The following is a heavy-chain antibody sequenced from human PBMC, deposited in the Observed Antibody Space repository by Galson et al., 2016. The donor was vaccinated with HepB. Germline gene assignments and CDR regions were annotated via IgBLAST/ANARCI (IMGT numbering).Heavy chain of an antibody. V-gene: IGHV4-31*03. CDR3: AGSDKAAAATTGY. J-gene: IGHJ4*02. CDR1: GGSISSGGYY. CDR2: IYYTGST. D-gene: IGHD6-13*01. Sequence: TLSLTCTVSGGSISSGGYYWSWIRQHPGKGLEWIGYIYYTGSTYYNPSLKSRVTISVDTSKNQFSLKLSSVTAADTAVYYCAGSDKAAAATTGYWGQGTPVTVSS.